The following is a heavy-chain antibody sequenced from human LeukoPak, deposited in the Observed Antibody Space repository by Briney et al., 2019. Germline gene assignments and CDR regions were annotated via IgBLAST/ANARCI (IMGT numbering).Heavy chain of an antibody. CDR3: ARQGYCSRGSCYWSGWFDP. D-gene: IGHD2-15*01. CDR2: ISSDNSTT. Sequence: PGGSLRLSCAASGFTVSSNYMGWIRQAPGKGLEWVSYISSDNSTTYYADSVKGRFTVSRDNAKDSLYLQMNSLRAEDTAVYYCARQGYCSRGSCYWSGWFDPWGQGTLVTVSS. V-gene: IGHV3-11*01. CDR1: GFTVSSNY. J-gene: IGHJ5*02.